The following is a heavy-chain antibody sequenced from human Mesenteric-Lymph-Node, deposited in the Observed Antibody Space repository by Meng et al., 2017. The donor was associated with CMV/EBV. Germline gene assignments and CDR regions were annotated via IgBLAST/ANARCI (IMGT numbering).Heavy chain of an antibody. V-gene: IGHV1-69*01. J-gene: IGHJ4*02. CDR2: IIPIFATA. CDR1: GTLSSYT. CDR3: ASGVRVTTMVPGVGYY. Sequence: GTLSSYTISGVRQAPGQGLEWMGGIIPIFATANYAQKFHGRVTITADESTSTAYLELRSLTSDDTAIYYCASGVRVTTMVPGVGYYWGQGTLVTVSS. D-gene: IGHD3-10*01.